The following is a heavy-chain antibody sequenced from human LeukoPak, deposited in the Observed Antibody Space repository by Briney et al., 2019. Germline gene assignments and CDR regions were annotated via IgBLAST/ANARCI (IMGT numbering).Heavy chain of an antibody. V-gene: IGHV4-39*07. CDR3: ARVGGRLDYYYYMDV. D-gene: IGHD4-11*01. CDR1: GGSISSSSYY. J-gene: IGHJ6*03. Sequence: PSETLSLTCTVPGGSISSSSYYWGWIRQPPGKGLEWIGSIYYSGSTYYNPSLKSRVTISVDTSKNQFSLKLSSVTAADTAVYYCARVGGRLDYYYYMDVWGKGTTVTVSS. CDR2: IYYSGST.